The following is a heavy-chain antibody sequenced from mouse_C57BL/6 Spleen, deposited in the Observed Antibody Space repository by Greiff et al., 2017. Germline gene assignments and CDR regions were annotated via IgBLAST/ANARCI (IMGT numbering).Heavy chain of an antibody. CDR1: GFSLTSYG. J-gene: IGHJ4*01. D-gene: IGHD2-12*01. CDR2: IWSGGST. CDR3: AKNDYKGDYYAMDY. V-gene: IGHV2-4*01. Sequence: QVQLKESGPGLVQPSQSLSITCTVSGFSLTSYGVHWVRQPPGKGLEWLGVIWSGGSTDYNAAFISRLSISKDNSKSQVFFKMNSLQADDTAIYYCAKNDYKGDYYAMDYWGQGTSVTVSS.